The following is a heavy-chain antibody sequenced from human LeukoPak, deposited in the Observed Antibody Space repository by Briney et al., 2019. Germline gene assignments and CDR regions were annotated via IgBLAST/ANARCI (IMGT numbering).Heavy chain of an antibody. J-gene: IGHJ5*02. V-gene: IGHV4-38-2*02. CDR3: ASHTGHNWFDP. CDR2: IYHSGST. CDR1: GYSISSGYY. D-gene: IGHD1-14*01. Sequence: SETLSLTCTVSGYSISSGYYWGWIRQPPGKGLEWIGSIYHSGSTYYNPSLKSRVTISVDTSKNQFSLKLSSVTAADTAVYYCASHTGHNWFDPWGQGTLVTVSS.